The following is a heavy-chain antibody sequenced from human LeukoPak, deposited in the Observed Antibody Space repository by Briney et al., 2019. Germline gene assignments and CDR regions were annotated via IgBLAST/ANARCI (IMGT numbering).Heavy chain of an antibody. CDR2: ISGYGRST. CDR1: GFTFTSYA. J-gene: IGHJ4*02. CDR3: SKGGYSYDSRGYFAVPVSDY. V-gene: IGHV3-23*01. Sequence: GGSLRLSCAASGFTFTSYAMSWVRQAPGKGLEWVSNISGYGRSTYYADSVKGRVTISRDKSKNTPYMQMNSLRAEDTAVYYCSKGGYSYDSRGYFAVPVSDYWGQGTLVTVSS. D-gene: IGHD3-22*01.